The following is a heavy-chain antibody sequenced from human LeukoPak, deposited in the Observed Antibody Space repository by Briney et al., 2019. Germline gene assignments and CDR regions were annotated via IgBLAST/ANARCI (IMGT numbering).Heavy chain of an antibody. D-gene: IGHD6-19*01. V-gene: IGHV3-30*03. CDR2: ISYDGSNK. CDR3: AREAVAGYFDY. Sequence: GGSLRLSCAASGFTFGSYGMHWVRQAPGKGLEWVAVISYDGSNKYYADSVKGRFTISRDNSKNTLYLQMNSLRAEDTAVYYCAREAVAGYFDYWGQGTLVTVSS. J-gene: IGHJ4*02. CDR1: GFTFGSYG.